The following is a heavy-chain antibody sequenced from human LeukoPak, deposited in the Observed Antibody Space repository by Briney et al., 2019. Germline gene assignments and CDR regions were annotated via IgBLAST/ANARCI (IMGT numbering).Heavy chain of an antibody. CDR3: ASRGSREPWCQLPEYYFDY. Sequence: GGSLRLSCAASGFTFSSYSMNWVRQAPGKGLEWVSSISSSSSYIYYADSVKGRFTISRDNAKNSLYLQMNSLRAEDTAVYYCASRGSREPWCQLPEYYFDYWGQGTLVTVSS. CDR1: GFTFSSYS. J-gene: IGHJ4*02. D-gene: IGHD2-2*01. CDR2: ISSSSSYI. V-gene: IGHV3-21*01.